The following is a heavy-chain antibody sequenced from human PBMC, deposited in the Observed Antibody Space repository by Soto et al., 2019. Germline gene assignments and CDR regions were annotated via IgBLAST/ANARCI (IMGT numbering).Heavy chain of an antibody. Sequence: VASVKVSCKASGYIFSTYTMHWVRQAPGQRLEWMGWLNAANGNTKYSQNFQGRVTISRDTSASTAYLELSSLRSEDTAVYYCARVSFETSGYADYWGQGTLVTVSS. CDR1: GYIFSTYT. V-gene: IGHV1-3*01. CDR3: ARVSFETSGYADY. J-gene: IGHJ4*02. D-gene: IGHD3-22*01. CDR2: LNAANGNT.